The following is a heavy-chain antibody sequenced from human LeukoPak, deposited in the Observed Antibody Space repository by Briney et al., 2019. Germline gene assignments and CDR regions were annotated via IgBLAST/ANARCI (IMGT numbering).Heavy chain of an antibody. CDR1: GFSFSSYG. J-gene: IGHJ2*01. CDR2: IWYDGSNE. Sequence: GRSLRPSCVASGFSFSSYGIHWVRQAPGKGLEWVSVIWYDGSNEHYAESVKGRFTISRDNSKNTVFLQMKSLRVEDTAVYYCARNPQLLPDWNFDLWGRGTLVTVSS. D-gene: IGHD2-2*01. V-gene: IGHV3-33*01. CDR3: ARNPQLLPDWNFDL.